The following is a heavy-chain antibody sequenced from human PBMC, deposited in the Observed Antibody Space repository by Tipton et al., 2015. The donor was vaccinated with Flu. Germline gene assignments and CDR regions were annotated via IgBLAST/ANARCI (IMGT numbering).Heavy chain of an antibody. J-gene: IGHJ6*02. Sequence: VQLVQSGAEVKKPGSSVKVSCKASGGTFSSYAFSWVRQAPGQGLEWMGGIIPILGTASYAQKFQDRVTITADESTSTAYMELSSLRSEDTAVYYCAREGDHWDTYCNYGLDVWGQGTTATVSS. CDR3: AREGDHWDTYCNYGLDV. D-gene: IGHD2-21*02. CDR2: IIPILGTA. V-gene: IGHV1-69*11. CDR1: GGTFSSYA.